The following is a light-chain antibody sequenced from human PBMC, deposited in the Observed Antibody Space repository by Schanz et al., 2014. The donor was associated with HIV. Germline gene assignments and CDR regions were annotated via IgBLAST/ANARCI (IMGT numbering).Light chain of an antibody. CDR1: QSISSW. CDR2: ATS. J-gene: IGKJ3*01. V-gene: IGKV1-5*01. CDR3: QHYGSS. Sequence: DIQMTQSPSTLSASVGDRVTITCRASQSISSWLAWYQQKPGKAPKLLIYATSTLQNGVPSRFSGSGFGTSFTLTISSLEPEDFAVYYCQHYGSSFGPGTKVDIK.